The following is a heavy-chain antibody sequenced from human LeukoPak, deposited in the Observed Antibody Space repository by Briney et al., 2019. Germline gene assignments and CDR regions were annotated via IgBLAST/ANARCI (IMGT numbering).Heavy chain of an antibody. Sequence: PSETLSLTCSVSGGSITSPTSFWGWIRQPPGKGLEWIGSIYYGGSGSGSTYYNPSLKSRVTMSVDTSQNQFSLRLSSVTAADTAVYYCARAEMGDRTLTYFDYWGQGNLVTVSS. D-gene: IGHD1-26*01. J-gene: IGHJ4*02. V-gene: IGHV4-39*07. CDR2: IYYGGSGSGST. CDR1: GGSITSPTSF. CDR3: ARAEMGDRTLTYFDY.